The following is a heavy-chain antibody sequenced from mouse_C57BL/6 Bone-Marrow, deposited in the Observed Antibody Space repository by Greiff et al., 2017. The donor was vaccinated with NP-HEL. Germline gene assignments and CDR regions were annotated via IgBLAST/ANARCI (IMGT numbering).Heavy chain of an antibody. D-gene: IGHD1-1*01. V-gene: IGHV1-82*01. CDR2: IYPGDGDT. Sequence: QVQLKESGPELVKPGASVKISCKASGYAFSSSWMNWVKQRPGKGLEWIGRIYPGDGDTNYNGKFKGKATLTADKSSSTAYMQLSSLTSEDSAVYFCARSPYYYGSSPYWYFDVWGTGTTVTVSS. J-gene: IGHJ1*03. CDR1: GYAFSSSW. CDR3: ARSPYYYGSSPYWYFDV.